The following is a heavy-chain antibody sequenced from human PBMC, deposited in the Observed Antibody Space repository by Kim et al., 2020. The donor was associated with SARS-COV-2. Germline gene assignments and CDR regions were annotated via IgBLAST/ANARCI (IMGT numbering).Heavy chain of an antibody. D-gene: IGHD6-19*01. CDR2: IKQDGSEK. CDR1: GFTFSSYW. V-gene: IGHV3-7*01. Sequence: GGSLRLSCAASGFTFSSYWMSWVRQAPGKGLEWVANIKQDGSEKYYVDSVKGRFTISRDNAKNSLYLQMNSLRAEDTAVYYCARDGGRSRNSPIAVAGTFFDYWGQGTLVTVSS. CDR3: ARDGGRSRNSPIAVAGTFFDY. J-gene: IGHJ4*02.